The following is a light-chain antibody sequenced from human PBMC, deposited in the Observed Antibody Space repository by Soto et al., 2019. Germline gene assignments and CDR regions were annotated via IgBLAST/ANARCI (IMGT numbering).Light chain of an antibody. V-gene: IGLV2-14*01. Sequence: QSALTQPASVSGSPGQPITISCTGTSSDVGGYNYVSWYQQYPGKAPKLMIYDVSNRPSGVSNRFSGSKSGNTASLTISGLQAEDEADYYCSSYTGSSTLVFGGGTKLTVL. CDR2: DVS. CDR1: SSDVGGYNY. CDR3: SSYTGSSTLV. J-gene: IGLJ2*01.